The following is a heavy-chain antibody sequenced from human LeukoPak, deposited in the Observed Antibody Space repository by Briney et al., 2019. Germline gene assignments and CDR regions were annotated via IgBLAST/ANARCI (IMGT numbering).Heavy chain of an antibody. CDR1: GFTFSSYA. Sequence: PGGSLRLSCAASGFTFSSYAMSWVRQAPGKGLEWVSLITGSGGSTHYADSAKGRFTISRDNSKNTLYLQMNSLRAEDTAVYYCAKKGIAAAGDWFDPWGQGTLVTVSS. D-gene: IGHD6-13*01. CDR2: ITGSGGST. J-gene: IGHJ5*02. CDR3: AKKGIAAAGDWFDP. V-gene: IGHV3-23*01.